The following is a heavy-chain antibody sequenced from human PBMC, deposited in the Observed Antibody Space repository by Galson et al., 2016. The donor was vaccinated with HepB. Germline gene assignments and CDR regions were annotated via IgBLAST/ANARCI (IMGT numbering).Heavy chain of an antibody. D-gene: IGHD4-11*01. CDR2: ISWNSGTI. CDR3: AKDRDYPADPYWYFDL. J-gene: IGHJ2*01. V-gene: IGHV3-9*01. Sequence: SLRLSCAASGFTFDDYAIHWVRQAPGKGLEWVSAISWNSGTIRYADSVKGRFTISRDNANNSLYLEMNSLRAEDTALYYCAKDRDYPADPYWYFDLWGRGSLVTVSS. CDR1: GFTFDDYA.